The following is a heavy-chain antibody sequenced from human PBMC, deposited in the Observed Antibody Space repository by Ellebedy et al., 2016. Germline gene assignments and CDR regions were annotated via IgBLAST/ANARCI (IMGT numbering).Heavy chain of an antibody. D-gene: IGHD4-17*01. CDR3: YYGHYSGF. J-gene: IGHJ6*02. Sequence: GESLKISXVASGFSFRNFFMSWVRQAPGGGLEWISTISGDGDTTFSADSVKGRFTISRDNSRNTVYLQMDSLRAADTAVYYCYYGHYSGFWGQGTTVTVSS. V-gene: IGHV3-23*01. CDR1: GFSFRNFF. CDR2: ISGDGDTT.